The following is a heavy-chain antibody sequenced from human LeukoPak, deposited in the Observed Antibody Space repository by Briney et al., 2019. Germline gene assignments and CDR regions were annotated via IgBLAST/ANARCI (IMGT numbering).Heavy chain of an antibody. CDR1: GGSISSHY. V-gene: IGHV4-59*11. J-gene: IGHJ4*02. D-gene: IGHD1/OR15-1a*01. CDR2: IYYSGST. CDR3: ARGSGTIFDY. Sequence: SETLSLTCTASGGSISSHYWSWIRQPPGKGLEWIGYIYYSGSTNYNPSLTSRVTISVATSKNQFSLKLSSVTAADTAVYYRARGSGTIFDYWGQGTLVTVSS.